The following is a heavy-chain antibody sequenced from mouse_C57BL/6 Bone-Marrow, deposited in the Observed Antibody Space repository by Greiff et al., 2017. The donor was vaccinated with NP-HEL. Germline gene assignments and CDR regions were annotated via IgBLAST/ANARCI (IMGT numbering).Heavy chain of an antibody. CDR2: INPNNGGT. V-gene: IGHV1-26*01. J-gene: IGHJ4*01. D-gene: IGHD2-5*01. Sequence: VQLHQSGPELVKPGASVKISCKASGYTFTDYYMNWVKQSHGKSLEWIGDINPNNGGTSYNQKFKGKATLTVDKSSSTAYMELRSLTSEDSAVYYCAREDSNYDYAMDYWGQGTSVTVSS. CDR1: GYTFTDYY. CDR3: AREDSNYDYAMDY.